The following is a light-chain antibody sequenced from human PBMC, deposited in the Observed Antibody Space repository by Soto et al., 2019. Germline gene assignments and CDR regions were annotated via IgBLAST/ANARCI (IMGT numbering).Light chain of an antibody. Sequence: QSALTQPASVSGSPGQSITISCTGTSSDIGTYDLVSWYQQHPDEAPKLMIYETTKRPSGVSIRFSGSKSGNTASLTISGLQAEDEADYYCCSYAGSSTLVFGGGIKLTVL. CDR2: ETT. J-gene: IGLJ3*02. CDR3: CSYAGSSTLV. CDR1: SSDIGTYDL. V-gene: IGLV2-23*01.